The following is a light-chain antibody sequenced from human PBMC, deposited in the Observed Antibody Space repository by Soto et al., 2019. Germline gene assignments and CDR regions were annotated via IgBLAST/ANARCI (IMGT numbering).Light chain of an antibody. CDR3: QQYGGSPRT. J-gene: IGKJ1*01. CDR2: GAS. CDR1: QSLSSSW. V-gene: IGKV3-20*01. Sequence: EIVLTQSPGTLSLSPGERATLSCRASQSLSSSWLAWYQQKPGQAPRLLIYGASSRATGIPDRFSGSGSGTDFTLTISRLEPEDFAVYYCQQYGGSPRTFGQGTTVEIK.